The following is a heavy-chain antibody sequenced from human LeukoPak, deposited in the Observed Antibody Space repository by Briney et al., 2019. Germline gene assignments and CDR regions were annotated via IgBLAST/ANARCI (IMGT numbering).Heavy chain of an antibody. CDR2: INGSGGST. J-gene: IGHJ4*02. CDR3: ARDRHKYNYDSGGYPPY. Sequence: PGGSLRLTCAASGFTFSSYAMNWVRQAPGKGLEWVSAINGSGGSTYYADSVKGRFTISRDNAKNSLYLQMNTLRAEDTAVYYCARDRHKYNYDSGGYPPYWGQGTLVTVSS. CDR1: GFTFSSYA. V-gene: IGHV3-23*01. D-gene: IGHD3-22*01.